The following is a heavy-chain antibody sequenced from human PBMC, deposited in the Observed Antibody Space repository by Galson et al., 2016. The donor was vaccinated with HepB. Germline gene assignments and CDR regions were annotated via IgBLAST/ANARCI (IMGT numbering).Heavy chain of an antibody. V-gene: IGHV3-30*03. Sequence: SLRLSCAASGFPFSDYGMHWVRQAPGKGLEWMSVLSHDGIHEYFTDSLKGRFTISRDSSNNTLSLQMNSLRVEDTAIYYCARARQTCTGDCYYNWFDPWGQGTLVTVSS. J-gene: IGHJ5*02. D-gene: IGHD2-21*02. CDR2: LSHDGIHE. CDR3: ARARQTCTGDCYYNWFDP. CDR1: GFPFSDYG.